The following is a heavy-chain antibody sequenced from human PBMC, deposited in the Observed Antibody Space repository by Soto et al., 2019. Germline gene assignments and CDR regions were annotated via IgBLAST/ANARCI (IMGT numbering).Heavy chain of an antibody. CDR1: GFTFSSYW. D-gene: IGHD2-8*02. CDR3: LRAHEGVYGF. CDR2: INSDGSTT. V-gene: IGHV3-74*01. Sequence: GGSLRLSCAASGFTFSSYWMHWVRQAPGKGLVWVSRINSDGSTTNYADSVKGRFTISRDNAKSTLWLQMNSLRAEDTAVYYCLRAHEGVYGFWGQGALVTVSS. J-gene: IGHJ4*02.